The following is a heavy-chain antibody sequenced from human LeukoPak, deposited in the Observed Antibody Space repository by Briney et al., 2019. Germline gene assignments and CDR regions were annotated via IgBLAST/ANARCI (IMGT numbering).Heavy chain of an antibody. J-gene: IGHJ4*02. CDR3: AKDRQWLVWDY. V-gene: IGHV3-23*01. CDR2: ISGTGDTT. D-gene: IGHD6-19*01. CDR1: GFTFSSYA. Sequence: PGGSLRLXCAASGFTFSSYAMSWVRQAPGKGLEWVSAISGTGDTTYYADSVKGRFSISRDNSKNTLRLQMNSLRAEDTAVYYCAKDRQWLVWDYWGQGTLVTVSS.